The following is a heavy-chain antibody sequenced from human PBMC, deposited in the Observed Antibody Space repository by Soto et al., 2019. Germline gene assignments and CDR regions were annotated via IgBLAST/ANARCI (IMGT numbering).Heavy chain of an antibody. CDR3: ARVGVRDGDYGVSRFDP. Sequence: SETLSLTCAVYVGSFSGYYWSWIRQPPGKGLEWIGEINHSGTTNYNPSLKSRVTISVDTSKNQFSLKLSSVTAADTAVYYCARVGVRDGDYGVSRFDPWGQGTLVTVSS. V-gene: IGHV4-34*01. D-gene: IGHD4-17*01. CDR1: VGSFSGYY. J-gene: IGHJ5*02. CDR2: INHSGTT.